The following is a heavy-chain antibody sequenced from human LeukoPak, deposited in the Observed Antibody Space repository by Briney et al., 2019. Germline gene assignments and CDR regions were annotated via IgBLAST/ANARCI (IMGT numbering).Heavy chain of an antibody. CDR2: ISDSSSTI. Sequence: QPGGSLRLSCAAPGLSFSSYTFNWVRQTPGKGLEWISYISDSSSTIYYADSVKGRFTISRDNAENSLFLQMNSLRDEDTAVYYCARDGPQPGYCTNGVCYEFDYWGQGTLVTVSS. CDR1: GLSFSSYT. CDR3: ARDGPQPGYCTNGVCYEFDY. D-gene: IGHD2-8*01. J-gene: IGHJ4*02. V-gene: IGHV3-48*02.